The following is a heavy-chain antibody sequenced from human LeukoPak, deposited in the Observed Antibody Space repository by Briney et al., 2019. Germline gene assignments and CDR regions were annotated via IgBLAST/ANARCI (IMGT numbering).Heavy chain of an antibody. CDR3: ARGLVGTTGEQNWFDP. D-gene: IGHD1-26*01. CDR2: IYTSGST. Sequence: PSETLSLTCTVSAGSISSYYWSWIRQPAGKGLEWIGRIYTSGSTNYNPSLKSRVTISVDKSKNQCSLKLSSVTAADTAVYYCARGLVGTTGEQNWFDPWGQGTLVTVSS. V-gene: IGHV4-4*07. CDR1: AGSISSYY. J-gene: IGHJ5*02.